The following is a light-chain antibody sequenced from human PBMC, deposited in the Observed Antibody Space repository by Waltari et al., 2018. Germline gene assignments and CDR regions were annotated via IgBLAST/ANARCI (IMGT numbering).Light chain of an antibody. CDR2: WAS. J-gene: IGKJ1*01. CDR1: QSLLYSTNHKTY. CDR3: LQYYDPPWT. Sequence: DIVMTQSPDSLAVSLGERATINCKSSQSLLYSTNHKTYLAWYQQKPGQPHKLLISWASTGEYGVPDRLSGGGSGTDFTLTISSLQAEDVAVYYCLQYYDPPWTFGQGTKVDIK. V-gene: IGKV4-1*01.